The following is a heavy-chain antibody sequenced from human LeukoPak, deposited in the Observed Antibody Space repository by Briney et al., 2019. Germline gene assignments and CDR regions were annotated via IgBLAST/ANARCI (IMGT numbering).Heavy chain of an antibody. CDR3: ARQFGGDYGSGTYFHS. V-gene: IGHV4-59*11. J-gene: IGHJ5*01. D-gene: IGHD3-10*01. Sequence: SETLSLTCTVSGDSISGHYWSWIRQPPGKGLEWIGYIFSSANTNYNPSFKSRISISTDTSKNQFSLKVTSVTAADTAVYFCARQFGGDYGSGTYFHSWGRGTLVTVSS. CDR2: IFSSANT. CDR1: GDSISGHY.